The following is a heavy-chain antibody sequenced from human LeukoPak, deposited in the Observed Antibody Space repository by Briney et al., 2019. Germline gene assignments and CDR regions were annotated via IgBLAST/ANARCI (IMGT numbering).Heavy chain of an antibody. D-gene: IGHD5-18*01. CDR1: GGSISSYY. V-gene: IGHV4-59*01. CDR2: IYYSGST. Sequence: SENLSLTCTVSGGSISSYYWSWIRQPPGKGLEWIGYIYYSGSTNYNPSLKSRVTISVDTSKNQFSLKLSSVTAADTAVYYCASYLRGYSYGYFDYWGQGTLVTVSS. J-gene: IGHJ4*02. CDR3: ASYLRGYSYGYFDY.